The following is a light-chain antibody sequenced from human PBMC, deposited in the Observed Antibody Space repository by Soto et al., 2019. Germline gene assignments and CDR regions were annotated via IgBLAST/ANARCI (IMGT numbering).Light chain of an antibody. CDR3: AAWDDSLTGLV. CDR1: SSNIGINA. J-gene: IGLJ1*01. Sequence: QSVLTQPPSASGTPGQRFTISCAGSSSNIGINAVNWYQQLPGTAPKLVIYDNNQRPSGVPDRFSGSKSGISASLAISGLQSEDEADYSCAAWDDSLTGLVFGTGTQVTVL. V-gene: IGLV1-44*01. CDR2: DNN.